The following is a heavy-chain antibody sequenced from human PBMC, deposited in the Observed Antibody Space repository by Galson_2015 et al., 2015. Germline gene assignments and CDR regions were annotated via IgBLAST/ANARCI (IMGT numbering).Heavy chain of an antibody. CDR2: ISSSGSTI. D-gene: IGHD3-9*01. Sequence: SLRLSCAASGFTFSSYEMNWVRQAPGKGLEWVSYISSSGSTIYYADSVKGRFTISRDNAKNSLYLQMNSLRAEDTAVYYCARGGGDYDILTGYSYNWFDPWGQGTLVTVSS. V-gene: IGHV3-48*03. CDR3: ARGGGDYDILTGYSYNWFDP. CDR1: GFTFSSYE. J-gene: IGHJ5*02.